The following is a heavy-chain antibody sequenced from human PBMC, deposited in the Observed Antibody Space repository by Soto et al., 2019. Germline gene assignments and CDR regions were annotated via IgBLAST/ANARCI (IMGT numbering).Heavy chain of an antibody. Sequence: QVQLQVSGPGLGKPSQTLSLTCTVSGGSISSGGYYWSWIRQHPGKGLEWIGYIYYSGSTYYNPSLKSRVTISVDTSKNQFSLKLSSVTAADTAVYYCARGGLLWFGELLAQPYYFDYWGQGTLVTVSS. CDR3: ARGGLLWFGELLAQPYYFDY. D-gene: IGHD3-10*01. V-gene: IGHV4-31*03. J-gene: IGHJ4*02. CDR2: IYYSGST. CDR1: GGSISSGGYY.